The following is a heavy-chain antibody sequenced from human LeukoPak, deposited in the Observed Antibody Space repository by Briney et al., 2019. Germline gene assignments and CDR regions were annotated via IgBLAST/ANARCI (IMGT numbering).Heavy chain of an antibody. CDR1: GFSLSTSGVG. CDR3: AHSKFFDWSDS. D-gene: IGHD3-3*01. V-gene: IGHV2-5*02. Sequence: SGPTLVNPPQTLTLACTFSGFSLSTSGVGVACIPQPPGKALEWLALIYWDDDKHYSPSLKSRLTITKDISKNQVVLTMTNMDPVDTGTYYCAHSKFFDWSDSWGQGTLVTVSS. J-gene: IGHJ5*01. CDR2: IYWDDDK.